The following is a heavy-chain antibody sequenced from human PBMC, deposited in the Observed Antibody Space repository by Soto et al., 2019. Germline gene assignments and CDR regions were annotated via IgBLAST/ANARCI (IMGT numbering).Heavy chain of an antibody. J-gene: IGHJ4*02. V-gene: IGHV4-34*01. CDR3: ARGRITMIVPDFDY. CDR1: GGSFSGYY. CDR2: INHSGST. Sequence: SETLSLTCGVYGGSFSGYYWSWIRQPPGKGLEWIGEINHSGSTNYNPSLKSRVTISVDTSKNQFSLKLSSVTAADTAVYYCARGRITMIVPDFDYWGQGTLVTVSS. D-gene: IGHD3-22*01.